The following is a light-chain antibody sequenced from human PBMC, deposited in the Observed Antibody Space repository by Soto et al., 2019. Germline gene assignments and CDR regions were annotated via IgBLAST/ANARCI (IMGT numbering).Light chain of an antibody. CDR2: AAS. V-gene: IGKV1-8*01. CDR3: QQYYSYPWYT. J-gene: IGKJ2*01. CDR1: QGISSY. Sequence: AIRMTQSPSSFSASTGDRVTITCRASQGISSYLAWYQQKPGKAPKLLIYAASTLQSGVPSRFSGSGSGTDFTLTISCLQSEDFATYYCQQYYSYPWYTFGQGTKLEIK.